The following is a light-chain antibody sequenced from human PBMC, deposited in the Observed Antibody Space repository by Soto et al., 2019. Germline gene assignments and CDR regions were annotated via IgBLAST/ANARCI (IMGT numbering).Light chain of an antibody. V-gene: IGLV1-40*01. CDR3: QSYDSTLKGCV. J-gene: IGLJ1*01. Sequence: QSVLTQPPSVSGATGERVTISCSGGSSNIGADYEVHWYQQLPGTAPKLLIYGNTNRPSGVPDRFSGSKSGSSASLAISGLQAEDEADYFCQSYDSTLKGCVFRPGTKLTVL. CDR1: SSNIGADYE. CDR2: GNT.